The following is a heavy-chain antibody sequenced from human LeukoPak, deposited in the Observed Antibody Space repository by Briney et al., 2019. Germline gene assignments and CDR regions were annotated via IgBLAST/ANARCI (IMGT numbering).Heavy chain of an antibody. V-gene: IGHV4-59*08. J-gene: IGHJ4*02. CDR2: IYYSGST. Sequence: PSETLSLTCAVSSVSISGYYWSWVRQTPGKGLEWIGYIYYSGSTNYNPSLKSRVNISVDTSKNQFSLKLSSVTAADTALYYYASLYCSIRNWHLSHWGQGTLVTVSS. D-gene: IGHD2-2*01. CDR1: SVSISGYY. CDR3: ASLYCSIRNWHLSH.